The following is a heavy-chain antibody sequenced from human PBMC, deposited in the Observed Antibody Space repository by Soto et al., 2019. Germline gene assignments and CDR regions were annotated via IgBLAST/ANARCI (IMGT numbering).Heavy chain of an antibody. Sequence: SETLSLTCTVSGGSISSSSYYWGWIRQPPGKGLEWIGSIYYSGSTYYNPSLKSRVTISVDTSKNQFSLKLSSVTAADTAVYYCARSGNYDILTARTNWFDPWGQGTLVTVSS. CDR3: ARSGNYDILTARTNWFDP. CDR2: IYYSGST. CDR1: GGSISSSSYY. V-gene: IGHV4-39*01. J-gene: IGHJ5*02. D-gene: IGHD3-9*01.